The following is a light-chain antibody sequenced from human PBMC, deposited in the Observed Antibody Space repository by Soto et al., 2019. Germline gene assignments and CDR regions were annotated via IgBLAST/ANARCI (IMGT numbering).Light chain of an antibody. CDR1: QSVSSN. CDR3: QQYHNWPAWT. Sequence: EIVMTQSPATLSVSPGETATLSCRASQSVSSNLAWYQQKPGQAPRLLIYGASTRSTCIPARFSGSGSGTEFTLTISSLQSEDFGVYYCQQYHNWPAWTFGQGTKVEIK. CDR2: GAS. J-gene: IGKJ1*01. V-gene: IGKV3-15*01.